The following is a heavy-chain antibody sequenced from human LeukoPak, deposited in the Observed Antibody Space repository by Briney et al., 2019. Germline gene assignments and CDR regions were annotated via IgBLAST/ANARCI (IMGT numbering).Heavy chain of an antibody. V-gene: IGHV3-30*02. CDR1: GFTFSSYG. J-gene: IGHJ4*02. D-gene: IGHD3-22*01. Sequence: GGSLRLSCAASGFTFSSYGMHWVRQAPGKGLEWVAFIRYDGSNKYYADSVKGRFTISRDNSKNTLYLQMNSLRAEDTAVYYCAKLPYDSSGYYYIYWGQGTLVTVSS. CDR2: IRYDGSNK. CDR3: AKLPYDSSGYYYIY.